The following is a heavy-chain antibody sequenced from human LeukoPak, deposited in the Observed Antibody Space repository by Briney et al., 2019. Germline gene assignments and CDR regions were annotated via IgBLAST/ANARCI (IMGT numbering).Heavy chain of an antibody. D-gene: IGHD3-10*01. CDR2: ISSSSSYI. J-gene: IGHJ4*02. Sequence: PGGSLRLSCAASGFSFSSYSMNWVRQAPGKGLEWVSSISSSSSYIYYTDSVKGRFTTSRDNAKNSLYLQMNSLRAEDTAVYYCARDTTYGSGTYSFDYWGQGTLVTVSS. CDR1: GFSFSSYS. V-gene: IGHV3-21*01. CDR3: ARDTTYGSGTYSFDY.